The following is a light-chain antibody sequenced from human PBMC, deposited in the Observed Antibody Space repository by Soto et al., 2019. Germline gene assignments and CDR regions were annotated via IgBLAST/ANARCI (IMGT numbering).Light chain of an antibody. J-gene: IGKJ1*01. CDR2: VAS. CDR3: LQDYNYPRT. CDR1: QDIGKD. V-gene: IGKV1-6*01. Sequence: AIQMTQSPLSLSASVGDRATITCRASQDIGKDLGWYQQKPGEAPELLISVASTLESGVPSRFSGSGSGTDFSLTISSLQPEDFATYYCLQDYNYPRTFGQGTKVEIK.